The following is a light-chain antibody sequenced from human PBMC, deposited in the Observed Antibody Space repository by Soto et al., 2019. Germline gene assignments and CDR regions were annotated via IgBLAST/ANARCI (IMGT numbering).Light chain of an antibody. CDR2: GPS. Sequence: IQMTQSPSSLSASVGDRVTITCRTSQSINTYLNWYQQKPGKAPKPLIYGPSSLQSEFPLRFGGSGSGTDFSLTIPSLQPEDFATYYCQESYSLLWWTCGQGTKVEIK. CDR3: QESYSLLWWT. V-gene: IGKV1-39*01. J-gene: IGKJ1*01. CDR1: QSINTY.